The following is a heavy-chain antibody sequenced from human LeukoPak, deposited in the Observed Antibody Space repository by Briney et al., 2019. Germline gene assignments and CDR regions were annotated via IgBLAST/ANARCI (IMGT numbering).Heavy chain of an antibody. CDR3: ARARDGYNADFDY. J-gene: IGHJ4*02. Sequence: GASVKVSCKASGGTFSSYAISWVRQAPGQGLEWMGIINPSGGSTSYAQKFQGRVTMTRDTSTSTVYMELSSLRSEDTAVYYCARARDGYNADFDYWGQGTLVTVSS. CDR1: GGTFSSYA. CDR2: INPSGGST. V-gene: IGHV1-46*01. D-gene: IGHD5-24*01.